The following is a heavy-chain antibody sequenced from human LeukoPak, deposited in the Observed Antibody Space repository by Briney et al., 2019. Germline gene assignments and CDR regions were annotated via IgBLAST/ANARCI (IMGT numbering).Heavy chain of an antibody. V-gene: IGHV3-21*01. CDR3: AREYDFWSGEVDYYYYMDV. CDR1: GFTFSSYS. J-gene: IGHJ6*03. D-gene: IGHD3-3*01. CDR2: ISSSSSYI. Sequence: PGGSLRLSCAAPGFTFSSYSMNWVRQAPGKRLEWVSSISSSSSYIYYADSVKGRFTISRDNAKISLYLQMNSLRAEDTAVYYCAREYDFWSGEVDYYYYMDVWGKGTTVTVSS.